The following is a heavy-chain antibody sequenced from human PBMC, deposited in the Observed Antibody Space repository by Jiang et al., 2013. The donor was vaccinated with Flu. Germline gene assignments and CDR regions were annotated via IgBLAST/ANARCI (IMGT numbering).Heavy chain of an antibody. D-gene: IGHD2-15*01. CDR1: GFSLSTSGMR. Sequence: KPTQTLTLTCTFSGFSLSTSGMRVSWIRQPPGKALEWLARIDWDDDKFYSTSLKTRLTISKDTSKNQVVLTMTNMDPVDTATYYCARSYCSGGNCYGPFDYWGQGTLVTVSS. CDR3: ARSYCSGGNCYGPFDY. CDR2: IDWDDDK. V-gene: IGHV2-70*04. J-gene: IGHJ4*02.